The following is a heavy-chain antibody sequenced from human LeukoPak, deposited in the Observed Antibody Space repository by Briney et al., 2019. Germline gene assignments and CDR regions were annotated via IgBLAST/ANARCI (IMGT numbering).Heavy chain of an antibody. D-gene: IGHD6-19*01. Sequence: GGSLRLSCAASGFTFSSYWMTWVRQVPGKGLEWVANIRQDGNEQYYMDSVKGRFTISRDNAKNSLFLQMNSLRAEDTAVYYRARAPYSGGWYLMYWGQGTLVTVPS. CDR3: ARAPYSGGWYLMY. V-gene: IGHV3-7*01. J-gene: IGHJ4*02. CDR2: IRQDGNEQ. CDR1: GFTFSSYW.